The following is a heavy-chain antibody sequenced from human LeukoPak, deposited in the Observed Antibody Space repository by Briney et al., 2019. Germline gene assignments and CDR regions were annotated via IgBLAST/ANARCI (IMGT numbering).Heavy chain of an antibody. CDR3: ARETSITMVRGVTTNWFDP. Sequence: SETLSLTCTVSGGSISSYYWSWIRQPPGKGLEWIGYIYYSGSTNYNPSLKSRVTISVDTSKNQFSLKLSSVTAADTAVYYCARETSITMVRGVTTNWFDPWGQGALVTVSS. CDR1: GGSISSYY. D-gene: IGHD3-10*01. CDR2: IYYSGST. J-gene: IGHJ5*02. V-gene: IGHV4-59*01.